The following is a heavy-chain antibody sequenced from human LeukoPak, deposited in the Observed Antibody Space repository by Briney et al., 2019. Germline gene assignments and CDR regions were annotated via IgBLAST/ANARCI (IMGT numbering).Heavy chain of an antibody. Sequence: GGSLRLSCAASGFTFSSYSMNWVRQAPGKGLEWVSYISSSSSTIYYADSVKGRFTISRDNAKNSLYLQMNSLRAEDTAVYYCARDPLRYCSGGSCYSEGNWYFDLWGRGTLVTVSS. V-gene: IGHV3-48*04. CDR3: ARDPLRYCSGGSCYSEGNWYFDL. CDR1: GFTFSSYS. J-gene: IGHJ2*01. D-gene: IGHD2-15*01. CDR2: ISSSSSTI.